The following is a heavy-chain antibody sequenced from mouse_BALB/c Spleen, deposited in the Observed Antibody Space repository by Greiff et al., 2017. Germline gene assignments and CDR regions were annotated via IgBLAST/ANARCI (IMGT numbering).Heavy chain of an antibody. CDR1: GYSITSDYA. CDR3: ANYYGSPFAY. J-gene: IGHJ3*01. V-gene: IGHV3-2*02. Sequence: VQLVESGPGLVKPSQSLSLTCTVTGYSITSDYAWNWIRQFPGNQLEWMGYISYSGSTSYNPSLKSRISITRDTSKNQFFLQLNSVTTEDTATYYCANYYGSPFAYWGQGTLVTVSA. CDR2: ISYSGST. D-gene: IGHD1-1*01.